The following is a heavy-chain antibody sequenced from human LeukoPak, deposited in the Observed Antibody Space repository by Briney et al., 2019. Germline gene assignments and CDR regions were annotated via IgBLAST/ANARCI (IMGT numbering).Heavy chain of an antibody. V-gene: IGHV4-34*01. Sequence: SETLSPTCAVYGGSFSGYYWSWIRQPPGKGLEWIGEINHSGSTNYNPSLKSRVTISVDTSKNQFSLKLSSVTAADTAVYYCARVGIAARPGAGYYFDYWGQGTLVTVSS. CDR2: INHSGST. D-gene: IGHD6-6*01. CDR1: GGSFSGYY. J-gene: IGHJ4*02. CDR3: ARVGIAARPGAGYYFDY.